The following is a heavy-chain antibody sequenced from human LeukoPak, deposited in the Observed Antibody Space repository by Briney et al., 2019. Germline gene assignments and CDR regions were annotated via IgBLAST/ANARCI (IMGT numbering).Heavy chain of an antibody. CDR1: GFTFNTYT. V-gene: IGHV3-48*01. D-gene: IGHD3-3*01. J-gene: IGHJ4*02. CDR3: VKGGTDYDFWNDSSYSYYFDF. CDR2: ISGSSGII. Sequence: GGSLRLSCAASGFTFNTYTMNWVRQAPGKGLEWVSYISGSSGIIDYADSVRGRFTISRDNAKNSLYLQMNSLRAEDTAMYYCVKGGTDYDFWNDSSYSYYFDFWGQGTLVTVSS.